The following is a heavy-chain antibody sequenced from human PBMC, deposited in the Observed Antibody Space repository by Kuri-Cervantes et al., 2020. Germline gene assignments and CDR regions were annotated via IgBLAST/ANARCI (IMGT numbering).Heavy chain of an antibody. J-gene: IGHJ4*02. CDR1: GFTFSSYS. Sequence: GGSLRPSGAASGFTFSSYSMNWVRQAPGKGLEWVSSISTSSTYIYYADSVKGRFTISRDNAKNSLYLQMNSLRAEDTAVYYCARSPSYDSNAYYYDYWGQGTLVTVSS. CDR3: ARSPSYDSNAYYYDY. D-gene: IGHD3-22*01. V-gene: IGHV3-21*01. CDR2: ISTSSTYI.